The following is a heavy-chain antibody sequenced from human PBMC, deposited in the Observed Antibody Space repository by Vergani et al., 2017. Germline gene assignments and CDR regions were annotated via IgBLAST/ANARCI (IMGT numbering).Heavy chain of an antibody. D-gene: IGHD4-17*01. CDR2: IYYSGST. Sequence: QVQLQESGPGLVKPSETLSLTCTVSGGSISSYYWSWIRQPPGKGLEWIGYIYYSGSTNYNPSLKSRVNISVDTSKNQFSLKLSSVTAADTAVYYCARSGDYPYYYYGMDVWGQGTTVTVSS. CDR3: ARSGDYPYYYYGMDV. J-gene: IGHJ6*02. V-gene: IGHV4-59*01. CDR1: GGSISSYY.